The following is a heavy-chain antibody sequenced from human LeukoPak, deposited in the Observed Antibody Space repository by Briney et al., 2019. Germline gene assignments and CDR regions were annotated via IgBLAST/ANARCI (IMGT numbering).Heavy chain of an antibody. CDR3: ARGKVGVYDAFDI. V-gene: IGHV3-23*01. D-gene: IGHD1-26*01. Sequence: GGSLRLSCAASGFTFSSYAMSWVRQAPGKGLEWVSAISGSGGSTYYADSVKGRFTISRDNSKNTLYLQMNSLRAEDTAVYYCARGKVGVYDAFDIWGQGTMVTVSS. CDR1: GFTFSSYA. CDR2: ISGSGGST. J-gene: IGHJ3*02.